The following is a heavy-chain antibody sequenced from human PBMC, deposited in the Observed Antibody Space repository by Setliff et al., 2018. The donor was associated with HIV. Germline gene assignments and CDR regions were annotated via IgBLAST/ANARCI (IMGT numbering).Heavy chain of an antibody. CDR1: GYTFTNYA. J-gene: IGHJ4*02. V-gene: IGHV1-69*13. Sequence: SVKVSCKASGYTFTNYAISWVRQAPGQGLEWMGGIIPIFGTANYAQKFQGRVTITADESTSTAYMELSSLRSEDTAVYYCARAQPTNRIAAAGFDYWGQGTLVTVSS. D-gene: IGHD6-13*01. CDR3: ARAQPTNRIAAAGFDY. CDR2: IIPIFGTA.